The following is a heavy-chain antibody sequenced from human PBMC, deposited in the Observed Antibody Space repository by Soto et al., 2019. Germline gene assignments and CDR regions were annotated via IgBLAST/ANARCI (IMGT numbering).Heavy chain of an antibody. V-gene: IGHV4-38-2*02. J-gene: IGHJ6*02. CDR3: ARDGGRYYAMDV. D-gene: IGHD3-3*01. CDR2: VYHSGST. CDR1: GYSISSGYY. Sequence: SETLSLTCVVSGYSISSGYYWGWIRQPPGKGLEWIGSVYHSGSTYYNPSLKSRVTISVDTSKNQLSLKLSSVTAADTAIYYCARDGGRYYAMDVWGQGTTVTVSS.